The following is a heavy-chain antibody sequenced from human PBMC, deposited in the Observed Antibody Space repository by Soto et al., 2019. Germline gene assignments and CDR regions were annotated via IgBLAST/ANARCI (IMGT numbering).Heavy chain of an antibody. CDR2: IVVGSGNT. D-gene: IGHD2-2*01. CDR3: AAGTEGYCSSTSCHDYYYXMDV. Sequence: SVKVSCKASGFTFTSSAMQWVRQARGQRLEWIGWIVVGSGNTNYAQKFQERVTITRDMSTSTAYMELSSLRSEDTAVYYCAAGTEGYCSSTSCHDYYYXMDVWGKAPTVTVSS. V-gene: IGHV1-58*02. CDR1: GFTFTSSA. J-gene: IGHJ6*03.